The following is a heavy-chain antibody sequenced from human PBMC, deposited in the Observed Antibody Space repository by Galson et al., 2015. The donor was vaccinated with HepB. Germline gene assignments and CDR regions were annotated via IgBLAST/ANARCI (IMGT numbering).Heavy chain of an antibody. V-gene: IGHV3-33*01. CDR2: IWYDGSNK. CDR1: GLRFSSYG. J-gene: IGHJ4*02. Sequence: SLRLSCAASGLRFSSYGMHWVRQAPGKGLEWVAAIWYDGSNKFYRDSVKGRFIISRDNSKNTLYLQMNRLRAEDTALYYCARDPVPYVWRDYRMKNHFDYRGQGTLVTVSS. CDR3: ARDPVPYVWRDYRMKNHFDY. D-gene: IGHD3-16*01.